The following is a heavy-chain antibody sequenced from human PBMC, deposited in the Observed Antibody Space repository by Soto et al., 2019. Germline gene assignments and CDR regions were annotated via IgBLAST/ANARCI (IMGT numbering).Heavy chain of an antibody. V-gene: IGHV3-21*01. Sequence: NPGGSLRLSCAASGFTFSSYSMNWVRQAPGKGLEWVSSISSSSSYIYYADSVKGRFTISRDNAKNSLYLQMNSLRAEDTAVYYCARDLSLIGLRHGKRGPFDYWGQGTLVTVSS. CDR2: ISSSSSYI. CDR3: ARDLSLIGLRHGKRGPFDY. J-gene: IGHJ4*02. D-gene: IGHD4-17*01. CDR1: GFTFSSYS.